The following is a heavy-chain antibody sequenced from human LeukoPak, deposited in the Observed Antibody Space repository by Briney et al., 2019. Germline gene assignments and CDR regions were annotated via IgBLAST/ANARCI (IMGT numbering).Heavy chain of an antibody. Sequence: GASVKVSCKASGYTFTSYGISWVRQAPGQGLEWMGWISAYNGNTNYAQKLQGRVTMTTDTSTSTAYMELRSLRSDDTAVYYCARGDYDFGPGTDAFDIWGQGTMVTVSS. CDR1: GYTFTSYG. CDR2: ISAYNGNT. CDR3: ARGDYDFGPGTDAFDI. J-gene: IGHJ3*02. D-gene: IGHD3-3*01. V-gene: IGHV1-18*01.